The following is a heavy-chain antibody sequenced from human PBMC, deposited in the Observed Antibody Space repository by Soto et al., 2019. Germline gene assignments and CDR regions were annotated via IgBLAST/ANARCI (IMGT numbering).Heavy chain of an antibody. CDR2: TNPDGNEK. Sequence: PGGSLRLSCVASGFTLSSRWMSWVRQAPGKGLEWVANTNPDGNEKHYADSVRGRFTISRDNAKNSLSLQMNNLRPEDTAVYYCARADVWGPGTLVTVSS. CDR1: GFTLSSRW. CDR3: ARADV. J-gene: IGHJ4*02. V-gene: IGHV3-7*01.